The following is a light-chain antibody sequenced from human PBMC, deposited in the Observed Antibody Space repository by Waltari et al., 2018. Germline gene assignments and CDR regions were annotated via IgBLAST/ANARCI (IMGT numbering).Light chain of an antibody. CDR1: QTIPRY. CDR3: QQSTSIPLT. V-gene: IGKV1-39*01. CDR2: GIS. J-gene: IGKJ4*01. Sequence: DIQMTQSPSSLSASVGDSVTITCRASQTIPRYLNWYQQKPGKAPKSLIYGISNLHSGVPSRFSGSGSGTDFTLTISSLQPEDFATYYCQQSTSIPLTFGGGTKVDIK.